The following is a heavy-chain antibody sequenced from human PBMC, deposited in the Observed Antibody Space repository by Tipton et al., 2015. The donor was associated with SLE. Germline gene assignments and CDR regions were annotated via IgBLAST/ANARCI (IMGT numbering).Heavy chain of an antibody. D-gene: IGHD2-15*01. CDR1: GGSISSGGYY. J-gene: IGHJ6*02. Sequence: TLSLTCTVSGGSISSGGYYWSWIRQHPGKGLEWIGYIYYSGSTYYNPSLKSRVTISVDTSKNQFSLKLSSVTAADTAVYYCATSLGYCSGGSCYSSYYYYYGMDVWGQGTTVTVSS. V-gene: IGHV4-31*03. CDR3: ATSLGYCSGGSCYSSYYYYYGMDV. CDR2: IYYSGST.